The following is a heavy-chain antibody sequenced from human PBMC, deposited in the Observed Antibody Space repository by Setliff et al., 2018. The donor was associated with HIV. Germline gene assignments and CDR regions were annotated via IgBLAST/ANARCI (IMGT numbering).Heavy chain of an antibody. Sequence: PGGSLRLSCAASGFSFRNAWMSWVRQAPGEGLEWVGRIKSNTDGGTTDYAAPVKGRFTISRDDSENTLYLQMNSLKTEDTGVYYCTNWGSGSLSDYWGQGTLVTVSS. J-gene: IGHJ4*02. CDR3: TNWGSGSLSDY. V-gene: IGHV3-15*01. D-gene: IGHD1-26*01. CDR2: IKSNTDGGTT. CDR1: GFSFRNAW.